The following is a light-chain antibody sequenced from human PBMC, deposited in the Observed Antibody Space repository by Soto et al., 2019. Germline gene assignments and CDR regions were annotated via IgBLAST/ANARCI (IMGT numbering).Light chain of an antibody. CDR1: SSDVGDYNY. Sequence: QSALTQPASVSGSPGQSITIPCTGTSSDVGDYNYVSWYQQHPGKAPKLIIYEVSNRPSGISNRFSGSKSGNTASLTISGLQAEDEADYYCSSYTSSNTPWVFGGGTKLTVL. V-gene: IGLV2-14*01. CDR3: SSYTSSNTPWV. CDR2: EVS. J-gene: IGLJ3*02.